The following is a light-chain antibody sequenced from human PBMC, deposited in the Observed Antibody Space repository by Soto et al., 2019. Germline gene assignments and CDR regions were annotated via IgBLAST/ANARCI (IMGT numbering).Light chain of an antibody. CDR3: QQSYSTLFA. V-gene: IGKV1-39*01. J-gene: IGKJ4*01. CDR2: AAS. CDR1: QSISSY. Sequence: DIQMTQSPSSLSASVGDRVTITCRASQSISSYLNWYQQKPGKAPKLLIYAASSLQSGVPSRFSGSGSGTDFTLTISSLQPEDFATYYCQQSYSTLFAFGGGTRWIS.